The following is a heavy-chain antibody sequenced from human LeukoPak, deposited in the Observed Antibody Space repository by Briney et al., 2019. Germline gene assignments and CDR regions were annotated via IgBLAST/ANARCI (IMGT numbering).Heavy chain of an antibody. CDR3: ATGWAQAYYYYYMDV. Sequence: SVKVSCKACGGTFSSYAISWVRQAPGQGLEWMGGIIPIFGTANYAQKFQGRVTITTDESTSTAYMELSSLRSEDTAVYYCATGWAQAYYYYYMDVWGKGTTVTVSS. CDR1: GGTFSSYA. D-gene: IGHD6-13*01. V-gene: IGHV1-69*05. J-gene: IGHJ6*03. CDR2: IIPIFGTA.